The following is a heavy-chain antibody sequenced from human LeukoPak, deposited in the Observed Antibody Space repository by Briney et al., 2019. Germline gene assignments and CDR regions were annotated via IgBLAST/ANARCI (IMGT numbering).Heavy chain of an antibody. D-gene: IGHD6-19*01. Sequence: PSETLSLTCTVSGASISSTTYYWGWIRQPPGKGLEWIGSLYYSGSTYYSPSLKSRVTISEDTSKNQFSLRLTSVTAADTAVYYCARVSGWNPLQAAHLDYWGQGTLVTVSS. CDR3: ARVSGWNPLQAAHLDY. V-gene: IGHV4-39*07. J-gene: IGHJ4*02. CDR2: LYYSGST. CDR1: GASISSTTYY.